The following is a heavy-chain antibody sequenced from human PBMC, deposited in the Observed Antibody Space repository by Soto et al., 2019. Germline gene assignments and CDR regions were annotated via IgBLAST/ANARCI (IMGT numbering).Heavy chain of an antibody. CDR1: EDTFRNYA. CDR3: ASTEYDGTAYYYWDLGV. V-gene: IGHV1-69*06. CDR2: IIPIFGTA. J-gene: IGHJ2*01. Sequence: QVELVQSGAEVKKPGSSVKVSCQASEDTFRNYAISWVRQAPGQGLEWMGGIIPIFGTANYAQKFQGRVTITADTSENTVYIKISNLRSEDNAVFYCASTEYDGTAYYYWDLGVWGRGTLVSVSS. D-gene: IGHD3-22*01.